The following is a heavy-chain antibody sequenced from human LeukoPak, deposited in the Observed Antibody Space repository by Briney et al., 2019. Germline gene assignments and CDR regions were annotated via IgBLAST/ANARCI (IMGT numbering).Heavy chain of an antibody. Sequence: ASVKVSCKASGYTFTSYGISWVRQAPGPGLEWMGWIGVYNGNTNYEEQLQGRVTMTTDTSTYTAYMELRGLRSDDTAIYYCARVRYCSGGNCYPNWFDPWGQGTLVTVSS. CDR3: ARVRYCSGGNCYPNWFDP. CDR1: GYTFTSYG. V-gene: IGHV1-18*04. CDR2: IGVYNGNT. J-gene: IGHJ5*02. D-gene: IGHD2-15*01.